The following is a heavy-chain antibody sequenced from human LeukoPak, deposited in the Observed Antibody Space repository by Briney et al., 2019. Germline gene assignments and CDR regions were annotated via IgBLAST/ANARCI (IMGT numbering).Heavy chain of an antibody. CDR3: AKDDAWGRYKH. D-gene: IGHD3-16*01. CDR1: ELSFKTYS. J-gene: IGHJ1*01. Sequence: GGSLRLSCAASELSFKTYSMNWLRQSPGKGLEWVASISLAGTYIDYADSVKGRFTISRDNGNNSLFLEMTSLRADDTAVYYCAKDDAWGRYKHWGQGTLVTVSS. V-gene: IGHV3-21*01. CDR2: ISLAGTYI.